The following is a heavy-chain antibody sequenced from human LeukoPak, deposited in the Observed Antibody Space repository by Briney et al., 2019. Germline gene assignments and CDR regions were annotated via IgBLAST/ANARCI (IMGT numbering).Heavy chain of an antibody. D-gene: IGHD2-2*02. V-gene: IGHV5-51*01. Sequence: GASLQISCQGSGYLFTSYWIGWVRQLPGKGLEWMGIIYPGDSDTRYSPSFQGQVTISADKSISTAYLQWSSLKASDTAMYYCARHYCSSTSCYTGPDYWGQGTLVTVSS. CDR1: GYLFTSYW. CDR2: IYPGDSDT. CDR3: ARHYCSSTSCYTGPDY. J-gene: IGHJ4*02.